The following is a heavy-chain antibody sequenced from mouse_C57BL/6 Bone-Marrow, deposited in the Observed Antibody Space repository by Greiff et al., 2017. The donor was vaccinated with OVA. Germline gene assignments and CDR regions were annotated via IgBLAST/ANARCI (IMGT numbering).Heavy chain of an antibody. CDR3: SQIYYEYGVRAMDY. CDR2: IDPANGNT. D-gene: IGHD2-4*01. CDR1: GFNIKNTY. V-gene: IGHV14-3*01. J-gene: IGHJ4*01. Sequence: VQLQQSVAELVRPGASVKLSCTASGFNIKNTYMHWVKQRPEQGLEWIGRIDPANGNTKYAPKFQGKATITADTSSNTAYLQLSSLTSEDTANFYCSQIYYEYGVRAMDYWGQGTSVTVSS.